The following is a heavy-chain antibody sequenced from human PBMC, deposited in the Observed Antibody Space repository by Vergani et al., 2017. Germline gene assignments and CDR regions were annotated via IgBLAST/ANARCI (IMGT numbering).Heavy chain of an antibody. Sequence: EVQLVESGGGLVQPGGSLRLSCAASGFTFSSYSMNCVRQAPGKGLEWVSYISSSSSTIYYADSVKGRFTISRDNAKNSLYLQMNSLRAEDTAVYYCARDPDGELFSHYDYGMDGWGQGTTVTVSS. V-gene: IGHV3-48*01. CDR3: ARDPDGELFSHYDYGMDG. CDR2: ISSSSSTI. CDR1: GFTFSSYS. D-gene: IGHD3-10*01. J-gene: IGHJ6*02.